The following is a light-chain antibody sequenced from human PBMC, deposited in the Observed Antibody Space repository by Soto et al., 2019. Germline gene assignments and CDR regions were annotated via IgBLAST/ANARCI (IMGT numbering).Light chain of an antibody. V-gene: IGKV1-5*01. CDR3: QQGYSTPWT. J-gene: IGKJ1*01. CDR1: QSVSNW. Sequence: DIQMTQSPSTLSASVGERVTITCRASQSVSNWLAWYQQKPGKAPKLLIYDVSSLESGVPSRFSGSGSGTEFILTLNSLQPEDFATYYCQQGYSTPWTFGQGTKVEIK. CDR2: DVS.